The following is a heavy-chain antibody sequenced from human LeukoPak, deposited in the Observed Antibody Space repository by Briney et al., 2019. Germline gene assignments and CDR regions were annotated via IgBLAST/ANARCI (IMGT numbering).Heavy chain of an antibody. Sequence: GASLQISCKGSGSIFTSYWIGWVRQLPGKGLEWMGIIYPGDSDTRYSPSFQGQVTISADKSISTAYLQWSSLKASDTAMYYRARQKTYYYGSDAFDIWGQGTMVTVSS. V-gene: IGHV5-51*01. D-gene: IGHD3-10*01. CDR2: IYPGDSDT. J-gene: IGHJ3*02. CDR3: ARQKTYYYGSDAFDI. CDR1: GSIFTSYW.